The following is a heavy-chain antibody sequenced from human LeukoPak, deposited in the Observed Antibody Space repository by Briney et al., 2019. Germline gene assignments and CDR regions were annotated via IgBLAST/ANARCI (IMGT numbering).Heavy chain of an antibody. J-gene: IGHJ3*02. CDR2: ISTSSHM. CDR1: GFTLSSYT. Sequence: GGSLRLSCAASGFTLSSYTMSWVRQAPGKGLEWVSSISTSSHMYYADSLKGRFTISRDNAKNSLYLQMNSLRAEDTAVYYCSRGGCYGVLGAFDIWGQGTMVTVSS. D-gene: IGHD3-16*01. CDR3: SRGGCYGVLGAFDI. V-gene: IGHV3-21*01.